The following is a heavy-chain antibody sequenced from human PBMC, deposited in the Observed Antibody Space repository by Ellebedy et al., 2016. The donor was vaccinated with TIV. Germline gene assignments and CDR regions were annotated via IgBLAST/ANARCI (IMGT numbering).Heavy chain of an antibody. CDR2: IYPGDSDT. J-gene: IGHJ6*02. CDR3: ARQGSDGMNV. Sequence: GESLKISCQTSGYNFADYWIGWVRQMPGKGLEWMGIIYPGDSDTRYSPSLQGQVTISADRSINTAYLQWSSLKASDTAIYYCARQGSDGMNVWGQGTTVTVS. D-gene: IGHD2-15*01. CDR1: GYNFADYW. V-gene: IGHV5-51*01.